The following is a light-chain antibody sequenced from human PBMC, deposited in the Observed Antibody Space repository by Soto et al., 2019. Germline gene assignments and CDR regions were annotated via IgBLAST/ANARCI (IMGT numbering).Light chain of an antibody. Sequence: QSALTQPAAVSGSPGQSITISCAGTNSDIGDYDYVSWYQHHPGKAPRLLIYEVSSRPSGVANRFSASKSGNTASLTISGFQAEDEADYYCTSYTNINYVIFGGGTKVTVL. V-gene: IGLV2-14*01. CDR3: TSYTNINYVI. J-gene: IGLJ2*01. CDR1: NSDIGDYDY. CDR2: EVS.